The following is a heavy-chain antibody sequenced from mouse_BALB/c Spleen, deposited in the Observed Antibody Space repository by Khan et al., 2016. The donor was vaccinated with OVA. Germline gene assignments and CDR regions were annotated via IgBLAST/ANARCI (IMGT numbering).Heavy chain of an antibody. J-gene: IGHJ2*01. CDR2: ISYSGRT. D-gene: IGHD1-1*01. Sequence: VQLKQSGPGLVKPSQSLSLTCTVTGYSITSDYAWNWIRQFPGNKLEWMGYISYSGRTSYNPSLKSRIPITRDTSKNQFFLQLNSVTTEDTATYYCARSVTITTVVATDFDSWGQGTTLTVSS. V-gene: IGHV3-2*02. CDR1: GYSITSDYA. CDR3: ARSVTITTVVATDFDS.